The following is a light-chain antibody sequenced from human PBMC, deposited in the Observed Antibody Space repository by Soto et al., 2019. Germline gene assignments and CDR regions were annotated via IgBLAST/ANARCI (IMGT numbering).Light chain of an antibody. V-gene: IGKV3D-7*01. J-gene: IGKJ1*01. CDR1: QSVSSSY. CDR3: QQDYNSPWT. Sequence: EIVLTQSPGTLSLSPGERATLSCRASQSVSSSYLSWYQQKPGQAPRLVIYGASIRATGIPARFSGSGSGTAFTLTISSLQPEDFAVYYCQQDYNSPWTFGQGTKVDIK. CDR2: GAS.